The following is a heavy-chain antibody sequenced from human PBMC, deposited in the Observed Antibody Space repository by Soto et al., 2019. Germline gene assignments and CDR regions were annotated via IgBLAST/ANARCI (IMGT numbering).Heavy chain of an antibody. Sequence: GGSLGLSCAASGFTFSSYVMSWVRQAPGKGLEWVSSISTSTTYYADSVKGRFSISRDNSKNTLYLHMNSLRAEDTAVYYCTKGSYYSSDWGRGALVTVSS. CDR3: TKGSYYSSD. CDR1: GFTFSSYV. D-gene: IGHD3-10*01. J-gene: IGHJ1*01. V-gene: IGHV3-23*01. CDR2: ISTSTT.